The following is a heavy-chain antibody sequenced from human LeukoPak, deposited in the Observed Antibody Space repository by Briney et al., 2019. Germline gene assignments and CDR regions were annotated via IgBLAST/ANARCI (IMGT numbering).Heavy chain of an antibody. CDR1: GYTFTSYY. J-gene: IGHJ4*02. CDR3: ARSMIRGVTYYFDY. D-gene: IGHD3-10*01. V-gene: IGHV1-46*01. Sequence: ASVKVSCKASGYTFTSYYIHWVRQAPGQGLEWMGVINPSGDSTSYAQKFQGRVTMIRDTSTSTVYMELSSLRSEDTAVHYCARSMIRGVTYYFDYWGQGTLVTVSS. CDR2: INPSGDST.